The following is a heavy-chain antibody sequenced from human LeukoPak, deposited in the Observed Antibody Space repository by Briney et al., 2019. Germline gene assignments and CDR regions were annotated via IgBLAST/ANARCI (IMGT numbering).Heavy chain of an antibody. J-gene: IGHJ4*02. CDR1: GFTFSSYD. D-gene: IGHD2-15*01. Sequence: GGSLRLSCAASGFTFSSYDTLWVRQATGKGLEWVSAIGVAANTFYSGSVKGRFTISRENAKNSLYLLMNSLRAEDTAVYYCARARGWGVTVIAADSDYWGQGTLVTVSS. V-gene: IGHV3-13*01. CDR2: IGVAANT. CDR3: ARARGWGVTVIAADSDY.